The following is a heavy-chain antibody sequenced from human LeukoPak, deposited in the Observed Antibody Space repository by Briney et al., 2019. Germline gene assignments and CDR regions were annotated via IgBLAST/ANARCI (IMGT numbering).Heavy chain of an antibody. CDR1: GFTFSSYG. CDR3: AKAQCSGASCSRLDD. Sequence: GGSLRLSCAASGFTFSSYGMHWVRQAPGKGLEWVAVISYDGSNKYYADSVKGRFTISRDNSKNTLYLQMNSLRAEDTAVYYCAKAQCSGASCSRLDDWGQGTLVTVSS. V-gene: IGHV3-30*18. D-gene: IGHD2-15*01. J-gene: IGHJ4*02. CDR2: ISYDGSNK.